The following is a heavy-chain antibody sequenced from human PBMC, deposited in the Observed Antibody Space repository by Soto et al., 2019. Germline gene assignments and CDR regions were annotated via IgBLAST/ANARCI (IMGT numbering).Heavy chain of an antibody. CDR2: INPATGDT. V-gene: IGHV1-3*01. CDR1: GYAFTTSA. CDR3: ARAAGRSKLLPYYFDP. D-gene: IGHD3-10*01. J-gene: IGHJ5*02. Sequence: QVHLVQSGAEVQKPGASVRISCQASGYAFTTSAIHWVRQAPGQSLEWMGWINPATGDTKYSQNVRGRVTFALDTSAITAYMDLRSLASHDTAVYYCARAAGRSKLLPYYFDPWGQGPLVTVSS.